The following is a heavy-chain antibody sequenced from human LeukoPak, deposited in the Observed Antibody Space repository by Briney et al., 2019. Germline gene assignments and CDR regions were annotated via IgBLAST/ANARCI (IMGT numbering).Heavy chain of an antibody. CDR1: GGSFSVYY. CDR3: AGVYYYYGMDV. CDR2: INHSGST. V-gene: IGHV4-34*01. J-gene: IGHJ6*02. Sequence: SETLSLTCAVYGGSFSVYYWSWIRQPPGKGLEWIGEINHSGSTNYNPSLKSRVTISVDTSKNQFSLKLSSVTAADTAVYYCAGVYYYYGMDVWGQGTTVTVSS.